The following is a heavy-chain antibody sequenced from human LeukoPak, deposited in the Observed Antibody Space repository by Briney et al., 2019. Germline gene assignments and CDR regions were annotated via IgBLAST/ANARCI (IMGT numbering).Heavy chain of an antibody. V-gene: IGHV1-18*01. D-gene: IGHD7-27*01. CDR2: ISSNSDNT. CDR3: AREWGSIKVITDY. J-gene: IGHJ4*02. Sequence: ASVKVSCKATGYTFTSYGISWVRQAPGQGLEWVGWISSNSDNTNYAQKFQGRVTMTTDTSTSTAYMELRSLRSDATAVYYCAREWGSIKVITDYWGQGTLVTVSS. CDR1: GYTFTSYG.